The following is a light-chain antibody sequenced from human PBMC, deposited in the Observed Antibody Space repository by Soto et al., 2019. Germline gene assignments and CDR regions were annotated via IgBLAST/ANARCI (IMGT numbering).Light chain of an antibody. V-gene: IGKV3D-15*01. J-gene: IGKJ1*01. CDR2: GAS. Sequence: EIVLPKSPGTLSFSPGERATLSCKTSQSRGSNFLAWYQHKPGQAPRLLIYGASNRATGIPDRFSGSGSGTEFTLTISSLQSEDFAAYYCQQYNNWPRTFGQGAKVDIK. CDR3: QQYNNWPRT. CDR1: QSRGSN.